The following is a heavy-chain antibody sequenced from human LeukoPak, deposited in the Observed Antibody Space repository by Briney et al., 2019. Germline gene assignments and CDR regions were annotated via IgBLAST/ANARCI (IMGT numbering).Heavy chain of an antibody. CDR1: GGSINSYY. Sequence: SETLSLTCTVSGGSINSYYWSWIRQPAGKGLEWIGRIYTSGTTHYNPSLKSRVTMSVDTSKNQFSLNLSSVTAADTAVYYCARFSSIAAAFDYWGLGTLVTVSS. CDR2: IYTSGTT. CDR3: ARFSSIAAAFDY. J-gene: IGHJ4*02. V-gene: IGHV4-4*07. D-gene: IGHD6-13*01.